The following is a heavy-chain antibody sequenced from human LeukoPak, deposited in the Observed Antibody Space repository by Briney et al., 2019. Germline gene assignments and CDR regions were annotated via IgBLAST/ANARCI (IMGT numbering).Heavy chain of an antibody. CDR2: IIPIFGTA. D-gene: IGHD6-13*01. J-gene: IGHJ4*02. V-gene: IGHV1-69*05. CDR1: GGTFSSYA. CDR3: ARDLARKSPSWYPPLD. Sequence: VASVKVSCKASGGTFSSYAISWVRQAPGQGLEWMGRIIPIFGTANHAQKFQGRVTITTDESTSTAYMELSSLRSEDTAVYSCARDLARKSPSWYPPLDWGQGTLVTVSS.